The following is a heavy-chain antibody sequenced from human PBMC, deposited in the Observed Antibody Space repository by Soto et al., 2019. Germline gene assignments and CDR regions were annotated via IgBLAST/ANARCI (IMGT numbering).Heavy chain of an antibody. CDR2: SIPLFGIT. Sequence: QVQLVQSGAEVKKPGSSVKVSCKASGGTFSSHGFNWVRQAPGQGLEWIGGSIPLFGITNHTQKFQDRITITADASTTTAYMELRGLRSDDPAVYYCAGDRGYGRINGGQGTLLTVSS. D-gene: IGHD2-15*01. V-gene: IGHV1-69*12. CDR3: AGDRGYGRIN. J-gene: IGHJ4*02. CDR1: GGTFSSHG.